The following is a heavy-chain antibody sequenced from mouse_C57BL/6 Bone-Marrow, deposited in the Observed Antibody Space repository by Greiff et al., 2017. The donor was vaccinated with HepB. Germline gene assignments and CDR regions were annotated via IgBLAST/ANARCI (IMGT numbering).Heavy chain of an antibody. CDR2: ISGGGGNT. CDR1: GFTFSSYT. V-gene: IGHV5-9*01. J-gene: IGHJ2*01. CDR3: ARFITTAYYFDY. D-gene: IGHD1-1*01. Sequence: DVQLQASGGGLVKPGGSLKLSCAASGFTFSSYTMSWVRQTPEKRLEWVATISGGGGNTYYPDSVKGRFTISRDNAKNTLYLQMSSLRSEDTALYYCARFITTAYYFDYWGQGTTLTVSS.